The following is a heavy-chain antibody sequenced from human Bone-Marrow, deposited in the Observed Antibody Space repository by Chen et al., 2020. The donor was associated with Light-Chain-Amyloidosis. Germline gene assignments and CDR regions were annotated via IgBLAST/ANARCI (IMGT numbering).Heavy chain of an antibody. D-gene: IGHD5-18*01. J-gene: IGHJ4*02. Sequence: QVQLVESGGGVVQPGGSLRLSCTASGFTFNNYGMHWVRQAPGKGLEWVAGISYEGSRRNYADSVKGRFTISRDSSKNTVYLQMNSLRAEDTALYYCATEGRDPGYSYGYLNYWGQGTLVTVSS. CDR3: ATEGRDPGYSYGYLNY. CDR2: ISYEGSRR. V-gene: IGHV3-33*08. CDR1: GFTFNNYG.